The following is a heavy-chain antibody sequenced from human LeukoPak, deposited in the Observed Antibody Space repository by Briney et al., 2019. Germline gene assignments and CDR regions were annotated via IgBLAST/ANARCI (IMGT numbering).Heavy chain of an antibody. J-gene: IGHJ5*02. CDR3: ARAIGYSSSWYPVPFDP. V-gene: IGHV1-18*01. D-gene: IGHD6-13*01. CDR2: ISAYNGNT. CDR1: GYTFTSYG. Sequence: EASVKVSCKASGYTFTSYGISWVRQAPGQGLEWMGWISAYNGNTNYAQRLQGRVTMTTDTSTSTAYMELRSLRSDDTAVYYCARAIGYSSSWYPVPFDPWGQETLVTVSS.